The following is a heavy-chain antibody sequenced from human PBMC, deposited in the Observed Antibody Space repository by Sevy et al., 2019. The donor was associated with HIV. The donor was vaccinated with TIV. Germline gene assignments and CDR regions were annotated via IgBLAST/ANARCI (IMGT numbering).Heavy chain of an antibody. CDR1: DGSVRSGSYY. V-gene: IGHV4-61*01. CDR2: IYSSGST. CDR3: ARSPDSTGYYPAFDI. D-gene: IGHD3-22*01. Sequence: SDTLSLTCTVSDGSVRSGSYYWSWIRQPPGKGLEWIGYIYSSGSTISNPSLESRVSISVDTSKNQVSLKLASVTAADTAVYYCARSPDSTGYYPAFDIWGQGTMVTVSS. J-gene: IGHJ3*02.